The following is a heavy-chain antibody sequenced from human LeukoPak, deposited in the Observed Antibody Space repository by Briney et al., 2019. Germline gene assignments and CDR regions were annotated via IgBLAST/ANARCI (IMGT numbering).Heavy chain of an antibody. Sequence: PGGSVRLSCAASGFSFSTSMMSWVRRVPGQGLEWVSTILQDAETTYYADSVRGRFTISRDNFKDTLFLQMSSLRAEDTAIYYCTKRDGQSFDYWGQGALVTVSP. CDR3: TKRDGQSFDY. CDR1: GFSFSTSM. CDR2: ILQDAETT. J-gene: IGHJ4*02. D-gene: IGHD5-24*01. V-gene: IGHV3-23*01.